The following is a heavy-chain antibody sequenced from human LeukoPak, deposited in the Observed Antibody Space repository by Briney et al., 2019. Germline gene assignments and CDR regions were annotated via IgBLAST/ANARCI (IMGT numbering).Heavy chain of an antibody. CDR2: IKQDGSEK. Sequence: PGGSLRLSCAASGFTFSSYWMSWVRQAPGKGLEWVANIKQDGSEKYYVDSVKGRFTISRDNAKNSLYLQMNSLRAEDTAVYYCARDTHCSSTSCTNYYYMDVWGKGTTVTVSS. V-gene: IGHV3-7*01. CDR1: GFTFSSYW. CDR3: ARDTHCSSTSCTNYYYMDV. J-gene: IGHJ6*03. D-gene: IGHD2-2*01.